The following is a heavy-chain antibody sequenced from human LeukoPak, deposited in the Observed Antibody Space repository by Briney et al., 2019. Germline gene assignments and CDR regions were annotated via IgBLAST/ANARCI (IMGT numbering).Heavy chain of an antibody. CDR2: ISSSSTI. J-gene: IGHJ4*02. CDR3: ARDFGARGWFDY. D-gene: IGHD6-19*01. Sequence: GGSLGLSCAASGFAFSSYSMNWVRQGPGKGLERVSYISSSSTIYYAGSVKGRFTISRDNANYSLYLQMNSLRAEDTAVYYCARDFGARGWFDYWGQGTLVTVSS. CDR1: GFAFSSYS. V-gene: IGHV3-48*01.